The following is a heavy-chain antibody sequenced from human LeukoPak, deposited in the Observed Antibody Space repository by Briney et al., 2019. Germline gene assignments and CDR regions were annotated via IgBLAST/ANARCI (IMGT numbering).Heavy chain of an antibody. V-gene: IGHV4-39*01. CDR1: GGSISSSSYY. CDR3: ARLRLSSGSYYLDP. D-gene: IGHD1-26*01. J-gene: IGHJ5*02. Sequence: SETLSLSCTVSGGSISSSSYYWGWIRQPPGKGLVWIGSIYYSGSTYYNPSLKSRVTISVDTSKNQFSLMLSSVTATDTAVYYCARLRLSSGSYYLDPWGQGTLVTVSS. CDR2: IYYSGST.